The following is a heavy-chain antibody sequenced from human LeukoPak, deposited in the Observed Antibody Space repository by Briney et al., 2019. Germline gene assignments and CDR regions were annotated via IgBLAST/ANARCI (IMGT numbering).Heavy chain of an antibody. CDR3: ARTPSIGSGSYNWFDP. Sequence: SQTLSLTCTVSGGSISSGGYYWSWIRQHPGKGLEWIGYIYYSGSTYYNPSLKSRVTISVDTSKNQFSLKLSSVTAADTAVYYCARTPSIGSGSYNWFDPWGQGTLVTVSS. CDR1: GGSISSGGYY. J-gene: IGHJ5*02. D-gene: IGHD6-19*01. CDR2: IYYSGST. V-gene: IGHV4-31*03.